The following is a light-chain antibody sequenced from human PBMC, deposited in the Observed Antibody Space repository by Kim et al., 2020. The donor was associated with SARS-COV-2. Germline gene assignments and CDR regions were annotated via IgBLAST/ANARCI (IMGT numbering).Light chain of an antibody. CDR1: QSVSSN. J-gene: IGKJ1*01. Sequence: EIVITQSPATLSVSPGERATLSCRASQSVSSNLAWYQQKPGQAPRLLIYGTSTRAPGIPARFSGSGSGTEFTLIISSLQSEDFAVYYCQQYHNWPPWTFGQGTKVDIK. V-gene: IGKV3-15*01. CDR2: GTS. CDR3: QQYHNWPPWT.